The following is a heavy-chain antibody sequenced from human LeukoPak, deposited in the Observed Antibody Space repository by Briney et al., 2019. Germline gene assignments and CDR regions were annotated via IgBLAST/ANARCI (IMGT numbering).Heavy chain of an antibody. CDR3: ARPYDTRGYFPDY. Sequence: PGGSLRLSCAASGFTFSSHSMNWVRQAPGKGLEWVSSISRGSDHIFYADSMKGRFTISRDNAKNSLYLQMNSLGAEDTAVYYCARPYDTRGYFPDYWGQGTLVTVSS. CDR2: ISRGSDHI. V-gene: IGHV3-21*01. CDR1: GFTFSSHS. D-gene: IGHD3-22*01. J-gene: IGHJ4*02.